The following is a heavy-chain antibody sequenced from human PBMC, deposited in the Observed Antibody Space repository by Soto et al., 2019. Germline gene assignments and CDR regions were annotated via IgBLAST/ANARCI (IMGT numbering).Heavy chain of an antibody. J-gene: IGHJ6*02. CDR1: GGNVASNCAA. D-gene: IGHD6-19*01. CDR2: TYYRSQWYN. CDR3: ARTVARDYYYKGVDV. V-gene: IGHV6-1*01. Sequence: SASLSLTRLISGGNVASNCAAWNWNRQSPSRGLEWLGGTYYRSQWYNDYAVSVKGRIIINPDTSKNQFSLQLSSVTPEDTAVYYCARTVARDYYYKGVDVWGQGTTVTVSS.